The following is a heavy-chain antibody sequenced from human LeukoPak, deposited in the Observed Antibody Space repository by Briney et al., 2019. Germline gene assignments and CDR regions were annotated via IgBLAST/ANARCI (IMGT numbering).Heavy chain of an antibody. D-gene: IGHD2-15*01. CDR1: GYTFTSYD. J-gene: IGHJ4*02. CDR2: ISRYTGNT. V-gene: IGHV1-18*01. Sequence: ASVKVSCKASGYTFTSYDINWVRQAPGQGLEWMGWISRYTGNTNYALQLQGRVTMTTDTSTSTGYMELRSLRSDDTAVYYCARGDGYCSGGSCMIFDYWGQGTLVTVSS. CDR3: ARGDGYCSGGSCMIFDY.